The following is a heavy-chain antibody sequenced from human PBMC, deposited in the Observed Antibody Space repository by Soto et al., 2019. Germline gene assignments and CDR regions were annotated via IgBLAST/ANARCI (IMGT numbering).Heavy chain of an antibody. Sequence: QVTLKESGPVLVKPTETLTLTCTVSGFSLSNARMGVSWIRQPPGKALEWLAHIFSNDEKSYSTSLKSRLTISKDTSKSQVVLTMTNMDPVDTATYYCARIGTTATLGRPAYNWFDPWGQGTLVTVSS. CDR1: GFSLSNARMG. J-gene: IGHJ5*02. CDR2: IFSNDEK. V-gene: IGHV2-26*01. CDR3: ARIGTTATLGRPAYNWFDP. D-gene: IGHD4-17*01.